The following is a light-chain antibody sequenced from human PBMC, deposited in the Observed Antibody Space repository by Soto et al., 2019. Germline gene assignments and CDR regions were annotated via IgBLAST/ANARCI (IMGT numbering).Light chain of an antibody. CDR1: SSDVGDYNY. Sequence: QSALTQPPSASGSPGQSVTISCTGTSSDVGDYNYVSWYQHYPSTAPKLMIYEVTKRPSGVPDRFSGSKSGNTASLTVSGLQAEDEADYYCSSYAGSNNFVIFGGGTKLTVL. CDR3: SSYAGSNNFVI. CDR2: EVT. J-gene: IGLJ2*01. V-gene: IGLV2-8*01.